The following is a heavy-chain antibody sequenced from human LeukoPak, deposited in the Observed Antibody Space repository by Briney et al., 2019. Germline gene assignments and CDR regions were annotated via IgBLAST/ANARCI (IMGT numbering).Heavy chain of an antibody. V-gene: IGHV3-21*01. J-gene: IGHJ4*02. CDR3: ATGPPRDDYGDYPPRDY. D-gene: IGHD4-17*01. Sequence: GGSLRLSCAASGFTFSSYSMNWVRQAPGKGLEWVSSISSSSSYIYYADSVKGRFTISRDNAKNSLYLQMNNLRAEDTAVYYCATGPPRDDYGDYPPRDYWGQGTLVTVSS. CDR2: ISSSSSYI. CDR1: GFTFSSYS.